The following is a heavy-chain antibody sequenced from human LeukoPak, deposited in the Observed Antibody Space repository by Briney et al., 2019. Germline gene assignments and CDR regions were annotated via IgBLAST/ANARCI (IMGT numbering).Heavy chain of an antibody. CDR1: GGSISSSSYY. Sequence: KTSETLSLTCTVSGGSISSSSYYLGWIRRPPGKGLEWIGSIHYSGKNYYNPSLKSRVTISVDTSKNQFSLNLSSVTAADTAVYYCARPRSSGWVPFDCCGQGALVTVSS. V-gene: IGHV4-39*01. CDR3: ARPRSSGWVPFDC. J-gene: IGHJ4*02. CDR2: IHYSGKN. D-gene: IGHD6-19*01.